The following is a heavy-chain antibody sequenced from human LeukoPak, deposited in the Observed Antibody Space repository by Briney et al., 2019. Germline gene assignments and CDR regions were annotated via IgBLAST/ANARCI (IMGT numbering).Heavy chain of an antibody. J-gene: IGHJ3*02. D-gene: IGHD1-1*01. V-gene: IGHV4-4*02. CDR1: GGSISSSNW. CDR2: IYHSGST. Sequence: SETLSLTCAVSGGSISSSNWWSWVRQPPGKGLEWIGEIYHSGSTNYNPSLKSRVTISVDKSKNQFSLKLSSVTAADTAVYYCAGLNWNDAGWKAFDIWGQGTTVTISS. CDR3: AGLNWNDAGWKAFDI.